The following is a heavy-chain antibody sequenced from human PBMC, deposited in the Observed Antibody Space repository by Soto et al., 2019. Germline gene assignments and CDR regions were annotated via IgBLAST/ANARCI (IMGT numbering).Heavy chain of an antibody. J-gene: IGHJ6*02. CDR2: INHSGST. Sequence: PSETLSLTCAVYGGSFSGYYWTWIRQPPGTGLEWIGEINHSGSTNYNPSLKSRVTISVDTSKNQFSLKLSSVTAADTAVYYCARDKTEVTTFVYYYYGMDVWGQGTTVTVSS. CDR3: ARDKTEVTTFVYYYYGMDV. D-gene: IGHD3-16*01. V-gene: IGHV4-34*01. CDR1: GGSFSGYY.